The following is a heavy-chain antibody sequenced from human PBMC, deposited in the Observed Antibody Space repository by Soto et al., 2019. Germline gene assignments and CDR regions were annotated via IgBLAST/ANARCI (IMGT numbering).Heavy chain of an antibody. D-gene: IGHD1-26*01. J-gene: IGHJ4*02. Sequence: SETLSLTCTVSGGSIRSSSYYWGWIRQPPGKGLEWIGNLYYTGSTYYNPSLKSRVTISVDTSKNQISLNLSSVTAADTAVYYCVRSLGATTPYFDNWGQGTLVTVSS. V-gene: IGHV4-39*01. CDR1: GGSIRSSSYY. CDR3: VRSLGATTPYFDN. CDR2: LYYTGST.